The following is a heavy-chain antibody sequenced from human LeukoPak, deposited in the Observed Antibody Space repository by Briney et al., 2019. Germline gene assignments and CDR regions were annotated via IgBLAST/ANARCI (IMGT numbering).Heavy chain of an antibody. Sequence: PGGSLRLSCVASGFTFGKYWMSWVRQAPGKGLEWVANIKLDGSEKNYVDSVKGRFTISRDNAKNSLYLQMNSLRAEDTAVYYCARDLALSGSAIHDYWGQGTLVTVSS. D-gene: IGHD2-2*01. CDR3: ARDLALSGSAIHDY. J-gene: IGHJ4*02. CDR2: IKLDGSEK. V-gene: IGHV3-7*03. CDR1: GFTFGKYW.